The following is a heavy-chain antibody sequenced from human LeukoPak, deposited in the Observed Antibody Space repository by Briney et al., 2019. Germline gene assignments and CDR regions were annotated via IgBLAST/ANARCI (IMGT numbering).Heavy chain of an antibody. CDR1: GGSISSSSYY. CDR2: IYYSGST. CDR3: ARDLLWFGEQAPYYYYMDV. J-gene: IGHJ6*03. D-gene: IGHD3-10*01. Sequence: SETLSLTCTVSGGSISSSSYYWGWIRQPPGKGLEWIGSIYYSGSTYYNPSLKSRVTISVDTSKNQFSLKLSSVTAADTAVYYCARDLLWFGEQAPYYYYMDVWGKGTTVTVSS. V-gene: IGHV4-39*07.